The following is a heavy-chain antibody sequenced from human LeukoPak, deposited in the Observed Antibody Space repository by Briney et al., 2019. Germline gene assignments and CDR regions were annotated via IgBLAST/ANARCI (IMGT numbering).Heavy chain of an antibody. V-gene: IGHV4-39*01. Sequence: SETLSLTCTVSGGSISSSSYYWGWIRQPPGKGLEWIGSIYYSGSTYYNPSLKSRVTISVDTSKNQFSLKLSSVTAADTAVYYCARLDLKYCRSTSCYTRGAYNWFDPWGQGTLVTVSS. CDR1: GGSISSSSYY. CDR2: IYYSGST. CDR3: ARLDLKYCRSTSCYTRGAYNWFDP. J-gene: IGHJ5*02. D-gene: IGHD2-2*02.